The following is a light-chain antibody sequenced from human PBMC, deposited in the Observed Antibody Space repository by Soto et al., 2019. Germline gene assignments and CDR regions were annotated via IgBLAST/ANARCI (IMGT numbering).Light chain of an antibody. CDR1: ISNIGSHS. J-gene: IGLJ2*01. CDR3: ASWDDSLNGHLV. CDR2: ANN. V-gene: IGLV1-44*01. Sequence: QPVLIQPPSASGAPGQKVTISCSGSISNIGSHSVNWYQQLPGAAPKVVVFANNERASGVPDRISGSKSGASASLAISGLQSEDEADYYCASWDDSLNGHLVFGGGTKLT.